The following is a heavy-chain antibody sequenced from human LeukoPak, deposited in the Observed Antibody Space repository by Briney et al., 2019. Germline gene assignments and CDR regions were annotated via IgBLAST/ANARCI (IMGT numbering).Heavy chain of an antibody. J-gene: IGHJ4*02. Sequence: GSSVKVSCKASGGTFSSYAISWVRQAPGQGLEWMGRIIPILGTANYAQKFQGRVTITTDESTSTAYMELSSLRSEDTAVYYCARDQDFGPQYGDYQYYFDYWGQGTLVTVSS. CDR1: GGTFSSYA. CDR3: ARDQDFGPQYGDYQYYFDY. D-gene: IGHD4-17*01. CDR2: IIPILGTA. V-gene: IGHV1-69*11.